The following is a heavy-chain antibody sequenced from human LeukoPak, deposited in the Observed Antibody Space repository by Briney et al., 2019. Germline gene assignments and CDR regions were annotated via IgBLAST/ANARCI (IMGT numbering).Heavy chain of an antibody. CDR2: INHSVST. Sequence: SETLSLTCAVYGGSFCGYYWRWMRQPPGMGLEWIGVINHSVSTNYNPSLKSRVTRSVDTSKNQFSLNLISVTAADTAVYYCARSQGPPYYYDSSGYSEGAFDIWGQGTMVTVSS. V-gene: IGHV4-34*01. CDR3: ARSQGPPYYYDSSGYSEGAFDI. CDR1: GGSFCGYY. J-gene: IGHJ3*02. D-gene: IGHD3-22*01.